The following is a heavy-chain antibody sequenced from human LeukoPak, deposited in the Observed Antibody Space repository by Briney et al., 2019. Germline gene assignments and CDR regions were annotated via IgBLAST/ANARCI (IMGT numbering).Heavy chain of an antibody. D-gene: IGHD1-1*01. Sequence: GGSLRLSCAASGFTFSSYGMHWIRQAPGKGLEWVAFIRYDESDKYYADSVKGRFTIFRDNSKNTLYLQMNSLRAEDTAVYYCARDHEAATGSFYYYGMDVWGQGTTVTVSS. V-gene: IGHV3-30*02. CDR1: GFTFSSYG. CDR2: IRYDESDK. CDR3: ARDHEAATGSFYYYGMDV. J-gene: IGHJ6*02.